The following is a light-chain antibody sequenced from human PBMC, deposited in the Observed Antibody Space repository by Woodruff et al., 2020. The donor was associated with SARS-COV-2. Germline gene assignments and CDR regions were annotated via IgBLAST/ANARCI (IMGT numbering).Light chain of an antibody. J-gene: IGLJ1*01. CDR3: SSYTTTNTDV. CDR2: EVS. Sequence: VPKLMIYEVSNRPSGVSNRFSGSKSGNTASLTISGLQPEDEADYYCSSYTTTNTDVFGSGTKVTVL. V-gene: IGLV2-14*01.